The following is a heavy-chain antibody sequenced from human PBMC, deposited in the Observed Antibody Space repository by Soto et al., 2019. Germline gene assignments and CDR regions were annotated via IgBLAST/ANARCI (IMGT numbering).Heavy chain of an antibody. CDR2: IRNKPNGHTT. J-gene: IGHJ4*02. V-gene: IGHV3-72*01. D-gene: IGHD2-21*02. Sequence: EVQLVESGGGLVQPGGSLRLSCEGSGFTFSGHYMDWVRQAPGKGLEWLGRIRNKPNGHTTAYAASVKGRFTISRDESKNLVYLQINSLKSEDTALYYCSPTVITAPLFEYWGQGTLVAVSS. CDR1: GFTFSGHY. CDR3: SPTVITAPLFEY.